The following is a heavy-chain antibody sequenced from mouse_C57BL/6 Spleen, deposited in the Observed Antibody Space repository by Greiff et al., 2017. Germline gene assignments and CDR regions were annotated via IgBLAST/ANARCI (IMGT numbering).Heavy chain of an antibody. CDR1: GYAFSSYW. CDR2: IYPGDGDT. Sequence: VMLVESGAELVKPGASVKISCKASGYAFSSYWMNWVKQRPGKGLEWIGQIYPGDGDTNYNGKFKGKATLTADKSSSTAYMQLSSLTSEDSAVYFCARSGYYGPFDYWGQGTTLTVSS. V-gene: IGHV1-80*01. D-gene: IGHD1-1*01. CDR3: ARSGYYGPFDY. J-gene: IGHJ2*01.